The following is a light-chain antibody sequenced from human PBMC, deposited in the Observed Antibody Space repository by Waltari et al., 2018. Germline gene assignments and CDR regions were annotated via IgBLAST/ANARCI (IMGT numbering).Light chain of an antibody. J-gene: IGKJ1*01. Sequence: EIMMTQSPATLSVSPGERATLSCRVSQSVSRKLAWYQQKPGQAPRLLIYDTSSRDTDIPASFSGSGSGTEFTLTISSLQSEDFAVYYCQQYSNWPPWTFSQGTKVEI. CDR3: QQYSNWPPWT. V-gene: IGKV3-15*01. CDR1: QSVSRK. CDR2: DTS.